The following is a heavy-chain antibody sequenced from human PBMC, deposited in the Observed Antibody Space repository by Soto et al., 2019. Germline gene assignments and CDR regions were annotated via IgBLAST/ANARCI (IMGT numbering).Heavy chain of an antibody. CDR1: GFSFSNYA. D-gene: IGHD2-15*01. CDR2: ISYDGVNT. Sequence: QVQLVESGGGVVQPGRSLRLSCTASGFSFSNYAMHWVRQAPGKGLQWLGVISYDGVNTYYADSVNGRLTMSRDNSKNTVDLQMNSLRGDDTSVYYCERGDCSGSSCDSEADAFDSWGQGTMVSVSS. V-gene: IGHV3-30-3*01. J-gene: IGHJ3*02. CDR3: ERGDCSGSSCDSEADAFDS.